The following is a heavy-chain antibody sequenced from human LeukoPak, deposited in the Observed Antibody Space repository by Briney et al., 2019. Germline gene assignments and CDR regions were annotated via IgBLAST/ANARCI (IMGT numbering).Heavy chain of an antibody. J-gene: IGHJ4*02. D-gene: IGHD3-10*01. CDR2: ISWNSGSI. CDR1: GFTHEDHA. CDR3: AREMDGPYGSGRPLYY. V-gene: IGHV3-9*01. Sequence: PGRCLRLSCAASGFTHEDHATHWVRQAPGKGLEWVSGISWNSGSIGYADSVKGRFTISRDNAKNSLYLQMNTMSAGDTAVYSCAREMDGPYGSGRPLYYWGQGTLVNGS.